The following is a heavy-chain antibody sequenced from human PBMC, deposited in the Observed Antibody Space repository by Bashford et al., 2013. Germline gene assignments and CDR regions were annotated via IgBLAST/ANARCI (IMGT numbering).Heavy chain of an antibody. J-gene: IGHJ4*02. D-gene: IGHD5-24*01. CDR1: GDSMSSYY. V-gene: IGHV4-59*01. CDR2: TYYSGST. Sequence: SSETLSLTCAVSGDSMSSYYWSWIRQPPGKGLEWIGYTYYSGSTNYNPSLQSRVTILVDSSKNQLSLKLSSVTAADTAVYYCARNNGFYKHDYWGQGTLVTVSS. CDR3: ARNNGFYKHDY.